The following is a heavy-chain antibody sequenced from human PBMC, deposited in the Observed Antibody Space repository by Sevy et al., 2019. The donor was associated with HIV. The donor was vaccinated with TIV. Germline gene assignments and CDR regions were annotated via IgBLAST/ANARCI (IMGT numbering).Heavy chain of an antibody. J-gene: IGHJ4*02. V-gene: IGHV3-7*01. D-gene: IGHD1-26*01. CDR1: GFTLSNYW. Sequence: GGSLRLSCAASGFTLSNYWMSWVRQAPGKGLEWVANIKQDGSDKYYVDSVKGRFTISRDNAKNSMYLQMNSLRAEDTAVYYCARDLYSGSYYENYWGQGTLVTVSS. CDR3: ARDLYSGSYYENY. CDR2: IKQDGSDK.